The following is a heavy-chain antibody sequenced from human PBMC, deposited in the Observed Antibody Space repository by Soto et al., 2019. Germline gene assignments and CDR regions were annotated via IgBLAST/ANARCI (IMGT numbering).Heavy chain of an antibody. CDR1: GFTCSSYA. V-gene: IGHV3-64*01. D-gene: IGHD5-12*01. CDR2: ISSNGGST. J-gene: IGHJ4*02. CDR3: ARDMGGYSGNVLDY. Sequence: EVQLVESGGGLVQPGGSLRLSCAASGFTCSSYAMHWVRQAPGTGLEYVSAISSNGGSTYYANSVKGRFTISRDNSKNTLYLQMGSLRAQDMAVYYCARDMGGYSGNVLDYWGQGTLVTVSS.